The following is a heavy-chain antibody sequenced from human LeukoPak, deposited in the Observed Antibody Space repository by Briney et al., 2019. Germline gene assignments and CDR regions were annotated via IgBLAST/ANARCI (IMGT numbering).Heavy chain of an antibody. V-gene: IGHV4-59*01. Sequence: SETLSLTCTVSGGSISSYYRSWIRQPPGKGLEWIGYIYYSGSTNYNPSLKSRVTISVDTSKNQFSLKLSSVTAADTAVYYCARLGVASAFDYWGQGTLVTVSS. CDR3: ARLGVASAFDY. CDR2: IYYSGST. D-gene: IGHD6-13*01. J-gene: IGHJ4*02. CDR1: GGSISSYY.